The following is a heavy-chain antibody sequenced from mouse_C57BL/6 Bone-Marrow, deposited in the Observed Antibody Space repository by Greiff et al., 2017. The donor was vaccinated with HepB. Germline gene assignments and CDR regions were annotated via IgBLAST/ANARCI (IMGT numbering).Heavy chain of an antibody. CDR1: GYTFTSYW. D-gene: IGHD3-2*02. J-gene: IGHJ3*01. CDR2: IDPSDSYT. V-gene: IGHV1-69*01. CDR3: AREGLDSSGAWFAY. Sequence: QVQLQQSGAELVMPGASVKLSCKASGYTFTSYWMHWVKQRPGQGLEWIGEIDPSDSYTNYNQKFKGKSTLTVDKSSSTAYMQLSSLTSEDSAVYYCAREGLDSSGAWFAYWGQGTLVTVSA.